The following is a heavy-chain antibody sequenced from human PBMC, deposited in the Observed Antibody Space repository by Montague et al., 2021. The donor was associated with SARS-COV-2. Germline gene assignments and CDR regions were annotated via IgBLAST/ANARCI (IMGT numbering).Heavy chain of an antibody. CDR1: VFTFSRYW. CDR3: ARDSFWSGYYTDYYGMDV. D-gene: IGHD3-3*01. V-gene: IGHV3-7*01. J-gene: IGHJ6*02. Sequence: SLSLSCAASVFTFSRYWMSWVRQAPGKGLEWVANIKQYGSEKYYVDSVKVRFTISRDNAKNSLYLQMNILRAEDTAVYYCARDSFWSGYYTDYYGMDVWGQGTTVTDSS. CDR2: IKQYGSEK.